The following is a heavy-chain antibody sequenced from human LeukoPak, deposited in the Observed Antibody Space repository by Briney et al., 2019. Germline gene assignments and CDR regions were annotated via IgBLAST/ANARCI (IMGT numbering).Heavy chain of an antibody. J-gene: IGHJ5*02. CDR3: ARNYYDPDLNWFDP. Sequence: SETLSLTCTVSGGSISSGSYYWSWIRQPAGKGLEWIGRIYTSGSTNYNPSLKSRVTISVDTSKNQFSLRLSSVTAADTAVYYCARNYYDPDLNWFDPWGQGTLVTVSS. V-gene: IGHV4-61*02. CDR1: GGSISSGSYY. CDR2: IYTSGST. D-gene: IGHD3-22*01.